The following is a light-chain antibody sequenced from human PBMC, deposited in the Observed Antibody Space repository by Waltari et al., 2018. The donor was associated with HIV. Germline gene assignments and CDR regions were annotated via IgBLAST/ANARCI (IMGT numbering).Light chain of an antibody. CDR2: RNN. V-gene: IGLV1-47*01. CDR1: SSNIGSNY. Sequence: QSVLTQPPSASGTPGQRLTISCSGSSSNIGSNYVYWYQQLPGTAPKLLIYRNNQRPSGVPDRFSGSKSGTSASLAISGLRSEDEADYYCATWDDSLSGLWVFGGGTKLTVL. J-gene: IGLJ3*02. CDR3: ATWDDSLSGLWV.